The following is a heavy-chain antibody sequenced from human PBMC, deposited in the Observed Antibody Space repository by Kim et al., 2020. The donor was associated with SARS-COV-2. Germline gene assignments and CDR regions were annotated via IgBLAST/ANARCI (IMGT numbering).Heavy chain of an antibody. Sequence: SETLSLTCTVSGGSISSYYWSWIRQPPGKGLEWIGYIYYSGSTNYNPSLKSRVTISVDTSKNQFSLKLSSVTAADTAVYYCARRIAAAAPLSYYYYYMDVWGKGTTVTVSS. CDR3: ARRIAAAAPLSYYYYYMDV. CDR2: IYYSGST. V-gene: IGHV4-59*08. D-gene: IGHD6-13*01. J-gene: IGHJ6*03. CDR1: GGSISSYY.